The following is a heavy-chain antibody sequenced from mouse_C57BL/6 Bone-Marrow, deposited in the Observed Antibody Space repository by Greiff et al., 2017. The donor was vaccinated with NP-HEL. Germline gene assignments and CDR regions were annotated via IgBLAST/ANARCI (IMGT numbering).Heavy chain of an antibody. CDR1: GFTFSSYT. Sequence: EVQLVESGGGLVKPGGSLKLSCAASGFTFSSYTMSWVRQTPEKRLEWVATISGGGGNTYYPDSVKGRFTISRDNAKNTLYLQMSSLRSEDTALYYCARRPSKRGFAYWGQGTLVTVSA. D-gene: IGHD2-10*02. V-gene: IGHV5-9*01. CDR2: ISGGGGNT. CDR3: ARRPSKRGFAY. J-gene: IGHJ3*01.